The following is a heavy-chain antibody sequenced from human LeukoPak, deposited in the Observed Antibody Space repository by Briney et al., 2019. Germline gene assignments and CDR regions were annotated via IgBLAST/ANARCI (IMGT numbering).Heavy chain of an antibody. Sequence: GSSVKVSCKATGGTFSNYGLSWVRQAPGQGLEWMGRVIPALGVPNYAQKFQGRVTITADTSAAYMKLSNLGSEDTAVYYCAADTGDDYYYAMDVWGQGTTVTVTS. V-gene: IGHV1-69*04. CDR1: GGTFSNYG. J-gene: IGHJ6*02. CDR3: AADTGDDYYYAMDV. CDR2: VIPALGVP. D-gene: IGHD7-27*01.